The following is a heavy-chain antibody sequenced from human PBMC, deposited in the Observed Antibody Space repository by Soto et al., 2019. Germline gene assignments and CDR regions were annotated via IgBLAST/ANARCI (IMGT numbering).Heavy chain of an antibody. Sequence: GGSLRLSCAASGFTFSSYAMSWVRQAPGKGLEWVSAISGSGGSTYYADSVKGRFTISRDNSKNTLYLQMNSLRAEDTAVYYWAKARDYSSGWTDYWGQGTLVTVSS. J-gene: IGHJ4*02. D-gene: IGHD6-19*01. CDR2: ISGSGGST. V-gene: IGHV3-23*01. CDR3: AKARDYSSGWTDY. CDR1: GFTFSSYA.